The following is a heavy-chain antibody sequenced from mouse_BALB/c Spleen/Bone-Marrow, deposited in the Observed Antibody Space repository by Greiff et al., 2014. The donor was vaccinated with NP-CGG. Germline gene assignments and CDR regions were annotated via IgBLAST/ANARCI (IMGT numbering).Heavy chain of an antibody. Sequence: EVQGVESGPELVKPGASVKMSCKASGYTFTSYVMHWVKQKPGQGLEWIGNINPYNDGTKYNEKLKGKATLTSDKFSSTAYMELGSLTSEDSAVYYCARSLYGFDWYFDVWGAGTTVAVSS. D-gene: IGHD2-2*01. CDR3: ARSLYGFDWYFDV. J-gene: IGHJ1*01. CDR2: INPYNDGT. V-gene: IGHV1-14*01. CDR1: GYTFTSYV.